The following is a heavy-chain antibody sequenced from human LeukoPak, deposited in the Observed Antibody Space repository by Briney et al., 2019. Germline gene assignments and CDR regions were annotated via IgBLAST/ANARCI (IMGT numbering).Heavy chain of an antibody. V-gene: IGHV3-53*01. CDR3: AREISGDTNFDY. CDR2: IYSGGST. Sequence: GGSLRLSCAASGFTVSSNYMSWVRQAPGKGLEWVSVIYSGGSTYYADSVKGRFTISRDNSKNTLYLQMNSLRVEDTAVYYCAREISGDTNFDYWGQGTLVTVSS. J-gene: IGHJ4*02. D-gene: IGHD3-10*01. CDR1: GFTVSSNY.